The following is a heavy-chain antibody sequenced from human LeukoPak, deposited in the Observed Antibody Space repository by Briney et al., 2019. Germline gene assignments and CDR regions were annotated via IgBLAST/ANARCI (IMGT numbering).Heavy chain of an antibody. J-gene: IGHJ4*02. V-gene: IGHV4-39*01. CDR3: ARRGYDILTGYYYIDY. CDR2: IYYSGST. CDR1: GGSISSSSYY. D-gene: IGHD3-9*01. Sequence: SETLSLTCTVSGGSISSSSYYWGWIRQPPGKGLEWIGSIYYSGSTYYNPSLKSRVTISVDTSKNQFSLKLSSVTAADTAVYYCARRGYDILTGYYYIDYWGQGTLVTVSS.